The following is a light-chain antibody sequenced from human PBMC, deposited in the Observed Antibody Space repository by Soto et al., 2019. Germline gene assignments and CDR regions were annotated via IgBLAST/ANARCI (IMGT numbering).Light chain of an antibody. CDR1: QSISSW. V-gene: IGKV1-5*03. J-gene: IGKJ1*01. CDR3: QQYNSYTWT. Sequence: DIQMTQSPSTLSASVGDRVTITCRASQSISSWLAWYQQKPGKAPKLLIYKASSLESGVPSRFSGSGSGTEFTLTISSLQTDEFATYYCQQYNSYTWTFGQGTKVEIK. CDR2: KAS.